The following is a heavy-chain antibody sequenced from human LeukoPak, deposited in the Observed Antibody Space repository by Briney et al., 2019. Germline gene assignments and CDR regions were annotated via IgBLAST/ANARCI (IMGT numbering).Heavy chain of an antibody. V-gene: IGHV3-48*03. CDR3: ARYGQQLVSDY. CDR2: ISSSGSTL. J-gene: IGHJ4*02. CDR1: GFTFSNYE. Sequence: PGRSLRLSCAASGFTFSNYEMYWVRQAPGKGLEWLSYISSSGSTLYYADSVKGRFTISRDNAKSSLYLQMNSLRAEDTAVYYCARYGQQLVSDYWGQGTLLTVSS. D-gene: IGHD6-13*01.